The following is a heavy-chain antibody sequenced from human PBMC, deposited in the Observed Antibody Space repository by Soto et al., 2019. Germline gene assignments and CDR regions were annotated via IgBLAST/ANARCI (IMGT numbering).Heavy chain of an antibody. CDR2: ISYDGSNK. CDR3: ASLGGSSGPFDY. D-gene: IGHD6-6*01. CDR1: GFTFSSYA. V-gene: IGHV3-30-3*01. J-gene: IGHJ4*02. Sequence: PVGSLRLSCAASGFTFSSYAMHWVRQAPGKGLEWVAVISYDGSNKYYADSVKGRFTISRDNSKNTLYLQMNSLRAEDTAVYYCASLGGSSGPFDYWGQGTLVTVSS.